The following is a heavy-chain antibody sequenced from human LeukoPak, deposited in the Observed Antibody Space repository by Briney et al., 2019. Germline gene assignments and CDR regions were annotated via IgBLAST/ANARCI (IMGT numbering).Heavy chain of an antibody. CDR3: ASFRWGVGFEY. D-gene: IGHD3-16*01. CDR2: INHSGSI. CDR1: GESFIGYY. Sequence: SETLSLTCAVYGESFIGYYWTCIRPPPGKGLEWIGEINHSGSINYSPSLKSRATISVDPSKNQFSLNLNSVTAADTAVYYCASFRWGVGFEYWGQGTLVTVSS. J-gene: IGHJ4*02. V-gene: IGHV4-34*01.